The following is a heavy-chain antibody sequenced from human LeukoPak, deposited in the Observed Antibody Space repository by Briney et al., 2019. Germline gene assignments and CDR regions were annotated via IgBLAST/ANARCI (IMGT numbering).Heavy chain of an antibody. CDR2: IGTTGDT. V-gene: IGHV3-13*01. Sequence: GGSLRLSCAASGFTFSSYDMHWVRQATGKGLEWVSGIGTTGDTHYPDPVKGRFTVSRENAKNSLYLQMNSLRAGDTAVYYCARGKRYSSSWFYNRFDPWGQGTLVTVSS. D-gene: IGHD6-13*01. CDR1: GFTFSSYD. J-gene: IGHJ5*02. CDR3: ARGKRYSSSWFYNRFDP.